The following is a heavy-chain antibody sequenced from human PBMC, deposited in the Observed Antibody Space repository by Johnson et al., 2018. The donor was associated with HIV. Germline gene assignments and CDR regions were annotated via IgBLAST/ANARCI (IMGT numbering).Heavy chain of an antibody. CDR1: GFTFSSYA. CDR3: AAYYDSSGYPRFGDAFDI. D-gene: IGHD3-22*01. V-gene: IGHV3-7*01. CDR2: IKQDGSEK. Sequence: VQLVESGGGLVQHGGSLRLSCAASGFTFSSYAMSWVRQAPGKGLEWVANIKQDGSEKYYVDSVKGRFTISRDNAKNSLYLQMNSLRAEDTAVYYCAAYYDSSGYPRFGDAFDIWGQGTMVTVS. J-gene: IGHJ3*02.